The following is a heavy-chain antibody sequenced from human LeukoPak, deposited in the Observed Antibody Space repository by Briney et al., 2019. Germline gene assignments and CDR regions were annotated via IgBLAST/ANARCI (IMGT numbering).Heavy chain of an antibody. CDR1: GFTSSGYG. D-gene: IGHD3-22*01. CDR2: IWYDGSND. J-gene: IGHJ4*02. CDR3: ARSIPRYDGSAYYPDY. Sequence: GSLRLSCAASGFTSSGYGTHWVRQAPGKGLEWVAVIWYDGSNDDYADSVKGRFTISRDNSKNTLYLQMNSLRAEDTAMYYCARSIPRYDGSAYYPDYWGQGTLVTVSS. V-gene: IGHV3-33*01.